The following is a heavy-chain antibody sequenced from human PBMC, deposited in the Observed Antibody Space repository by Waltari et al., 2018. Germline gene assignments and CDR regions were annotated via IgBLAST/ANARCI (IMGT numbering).Heavy chain of an antibody. D-gene: IGHD5-12*01. CDR1: GDPISRYY. V-gene: IGHV4-4*07. CDR2: TYTGRHP. CDR3: AREVLPNATIWRSYFDY. Sequence: QVQLQESGPGLVKPSETLSLTCTVSGDPISRYYRSWIRQPAGKGLEYIGPTYTGRHPNYNPSLGSRVTMSIDTSKNEFSLKLSSVTAADTAVYYCAREVLPNATIWRSYFDYWGQGSLVTVSS. J-gene: IGHJ4*02.